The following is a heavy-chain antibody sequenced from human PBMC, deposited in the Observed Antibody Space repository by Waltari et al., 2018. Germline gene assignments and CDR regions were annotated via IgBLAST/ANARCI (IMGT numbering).Heavy chain of an antibody. V-gene: IGHV4-39*01. CDR3: ARRLLFFDY. CDR2: IYYSGYT. J-gene: IGHJ4*02. D-gene: IGHD6-25*01. Sequence: QLQLQESGPGLVKPSETLSLTCTVSGGSISSTSHHWDWIRQPPGKELEGIGSIYYSGYTYYNPSLKSRATISVDTSKNQFSLKLSSVTAADTAVYYCARRLLFFDYWGQGALVTVSS. CDR1: GGSISSTSHH.